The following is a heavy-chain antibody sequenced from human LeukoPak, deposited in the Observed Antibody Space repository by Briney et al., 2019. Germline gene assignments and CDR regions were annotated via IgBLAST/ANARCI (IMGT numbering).Heavy chain of an antibody. D-gene: IGHD5-12*01. CDR1: GYSFTSYW. Sequence: GESLKISCKGSGYSFTSYWIGWVRQMPGKGLEWMGIIYPADSDTRYSPSFQGQVTISADQSISTAYLQWSSLKASDTAIYYCAKLGLRTRSGSLDPWGQGTLVTVSS. V-gene: IGHV5-51*01. CDR3: AKLGLRTRSGSLDP. J-gene: IGHJ5*02. CDR2: IYPADSDT.